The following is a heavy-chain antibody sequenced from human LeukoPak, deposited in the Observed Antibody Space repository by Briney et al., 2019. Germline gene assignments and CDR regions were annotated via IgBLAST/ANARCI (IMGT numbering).Heavy chain of an antibody. J-gene: IGHJ4*02. V-gene: IGHV1-8*01. Sequence: ASVKVSCKASGYTFTSYDINWVRQATGQGLEWMGWMNPNSGNTGYAQKFQGRVTMIRNTSISTAYMELSSLRSEDTAVYYCAIRAAVCSGGSCYPTSFDYWGQGTLVTVSS. CDR3: AIRAAVCSGGSCYPTSFDY. CDR2: MNPNSGNT. D-gene: IGHD2-15*01. CDR1: GYTFTSYD.